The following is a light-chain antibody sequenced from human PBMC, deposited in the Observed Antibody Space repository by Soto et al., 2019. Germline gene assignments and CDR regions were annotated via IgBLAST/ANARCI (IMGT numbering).Light chain of an antibody. Sequence: EIVLTQSPGTLSLSPGDRATLSCRASQTVTSSFLAWYQQKPGQAPRLLISGASNRATDIPDRFSGSGSGTDFTLVISRVGPEDSAVYYCQQYGNSPRTFGQGTKVDIK. V-gene: IGKV3-20*01. CDR3: QQYGNSPRT. CDR1: QTVTSSF. CDR2: GAS. J-gene: IGKJ1*01.